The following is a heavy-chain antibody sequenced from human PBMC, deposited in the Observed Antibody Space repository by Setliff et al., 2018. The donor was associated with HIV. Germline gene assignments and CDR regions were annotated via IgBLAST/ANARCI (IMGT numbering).Heavy chain of an antibody. Sequence: PSETLSLTCTVSGGSISSNDYYWDWIRQPPGKGLEWIGSIHYSGITYCNPSLKSRVTISVDTSMNQFSLRLSSVTAADTALYYCARDRGGDGYMDSWGQGTLLTVSS. CDR2: IHYSGIT. CDR3: ARDRGGDGYMDS. J-gene: IGHJ4*02. V-gene: IGHV4-39*07. D-gene: IGHD2-21*01. CDR1: GGSISSNDYY.